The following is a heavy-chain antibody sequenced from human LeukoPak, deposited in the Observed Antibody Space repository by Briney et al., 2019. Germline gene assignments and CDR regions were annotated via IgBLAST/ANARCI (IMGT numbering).Heavy chain of an antibody. V-gene: IGHV3-33*01. CDR2: IWYDGSNK. D-gene: IGHD1-26*01. CDR3: ARDLREANS. CDR1: AFTFSSYG. Sequence: GGSLRLSCAASAFTFSSYGMHWVRQAPGKGLEWVAVIWYDGSNKYYADSVKGRFTISRDNSKNTLYLQMNSLRAEDTAVYYCARDLREANSWGQGALVTVFS. J-gene: IGHJ4*02.